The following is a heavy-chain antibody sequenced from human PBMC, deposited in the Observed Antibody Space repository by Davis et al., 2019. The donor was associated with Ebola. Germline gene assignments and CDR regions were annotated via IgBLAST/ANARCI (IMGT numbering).Heavy chain of an antibody. V-gene: IGHV1-2*06. CDR2: VILKSGAT. J-gene: IGHJ4*02. CDR3: ARGHNYAHEY. D-gene: IGHD4-11*01. CDR1: GYTFTDYN. Sequence: ASVKVPSNASGYTFTDYNIHWMRQAPGQGLEWLGRVILKSGATNYAQKFQGRVTMTRDTSISTVYMELSSLRYDDTADYYCARGHNYAHEYWGQGTLVTVSS.